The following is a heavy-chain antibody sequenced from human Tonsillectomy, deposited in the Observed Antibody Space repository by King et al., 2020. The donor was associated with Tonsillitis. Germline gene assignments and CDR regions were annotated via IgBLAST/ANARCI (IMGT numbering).Heavy chain of an antibody. CDR2: IFSIDEK. CDR3: ARMECWSGYFEYFDF. D-gene: IGHD3-3*01. V-gene: IGHV2-26*01. J-gene: IGHJ4*02. CDR1: GFSLSNARMG. Sequence: TLKESGPVLVKPTETLTLTCTVSGFSLSNARMGVSWIRQPPGKALEWLAHIFSIDEKSYSTSLKSRLTISKDTSKSQVVLTMTNMDPVDTATYYCARMECWSGYFEYFDFWGQGTLVTVSS.